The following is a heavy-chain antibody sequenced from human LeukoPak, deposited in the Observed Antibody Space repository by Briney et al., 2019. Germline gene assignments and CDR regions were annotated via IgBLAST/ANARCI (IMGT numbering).Heavy chain of an antibody. V-gene: IGHV4-4*02. J-gene: IGHJ4*02. CDR1: GGFISNINW. CDR2: VHQSGVT. CDR3: AENGPWSLKY. D-gene: IGHD2-15*01. Sequence: PSETLSLTCAVSGGFISNINWWSWVRQPPGRGLEWIGEVHQSGVTNYNPSLKSRVTISLDKSNNQFSLKLNFVTAADTAVYFCAENGPWSLKYWGQGTLVTVSS.